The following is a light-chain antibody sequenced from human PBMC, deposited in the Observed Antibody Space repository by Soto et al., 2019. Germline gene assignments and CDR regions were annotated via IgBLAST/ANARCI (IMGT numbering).Light chain of an antibody. CDR2: AAS. J-gene: IGKJ1*01. CDR1: QAISNF. Sequence: DIQMTQSPSSLSASVGDRVTITCRASQAISNFLAWYQQKPGKAPNLVIYAASTLQSGVPSRFSGSGSGTDFTLTISSLQPEDVATDCCQKYNSAPWTFGQGTKVEIK. CDR3: QKYNSAPWT. V-gene: IGKV1-27*01.